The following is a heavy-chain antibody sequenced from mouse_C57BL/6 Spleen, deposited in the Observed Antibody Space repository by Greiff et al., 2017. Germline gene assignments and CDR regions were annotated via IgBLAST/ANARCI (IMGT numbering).Heavy chain of an antibody. CDR3: ARRGDYDGSSYFDV. CDR1: GYTFTDYY. J-gene: IGHJ1*03. D-gene: IGHD1-1*01. V-gene: IGHV1-76*01. CDR2: IYPGSGNT. Sequence: QVQLQQSGAELVRPGASVKLSCKASGYTFTDYYINWVKQRPGQGLEWIARIYPGSGNTYYNEKFKGKATLTAEKSSSTAYMQLSSLTSEDSAVYFCARRGDYDGSSYFDVWGTGTTVTVSS.